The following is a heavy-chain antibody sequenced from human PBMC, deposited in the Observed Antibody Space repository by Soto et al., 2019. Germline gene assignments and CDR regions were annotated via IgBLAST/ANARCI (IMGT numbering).Heavy chain of an antibody. CDR3: AIHYYYDSSDYYPTNTQLPLDY. CDR2: IYGNGGGT. CDR1: GFTFGTYS. J-gene: IGHJ4*02. Sequence: GGSLRLSCAASGFTFGTYSINWVRKAPGKGLEWVSGIYGNGGGTFYADSVKGRFTISRDKSISAAYVQWSSLKASDSAMYFCAIHYYYDSSDYYPTNTQLPLDYWVQGSLVTVSS. D-gene: IGHD3-22*01. V-gene: IGHV3-23*01.